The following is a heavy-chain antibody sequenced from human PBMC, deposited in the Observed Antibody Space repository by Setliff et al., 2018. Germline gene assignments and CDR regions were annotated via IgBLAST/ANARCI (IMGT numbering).Heavy chain of an antibody. Sequence: ASVNVSCKSSGYTFTSYGINWVRQAPGQGLEWMGWINAYAQKFQGRVTMTIDTLTSTAYMELRSLRSDATAVYYCVREGVDTRSSTDYRYYMDVWGKGTTVTVSS. D-gene: IGHD5-18*01. J-gene: IGHJ6*03. V-gene: IGHV1-18*01. CDR2: INA. CDR3: VREGVDTRSSTDYRYYMDV. CDR1: GYTFTSYG.